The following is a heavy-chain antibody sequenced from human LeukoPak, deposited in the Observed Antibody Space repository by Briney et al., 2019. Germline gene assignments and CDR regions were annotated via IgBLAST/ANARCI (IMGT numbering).Heavy chain of an antibody. J-gene: IGHJ6*02. Sequence: RSSETLSLTCTVSGGSISSSSYYWGWIRQPPGKGLEWIGSIYYSGSTYYNPSLKSRVTISVDTSKNQFSLKLSSVTAADTAVYYCAGGLGSSSGYYYYGMDVWGQGTTVTVSS. CDR3: AGGLGSSSGYYYYGMDV. CDR1: GGSISSSSYY. CDR2: IYYSGST. D-gene: IGHD6-6*01. V-gene: IGHV4-39*01.